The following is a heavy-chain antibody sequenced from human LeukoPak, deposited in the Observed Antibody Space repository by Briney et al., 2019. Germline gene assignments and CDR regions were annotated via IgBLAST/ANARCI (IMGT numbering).Heavy chain of an antibody. J-gene: IGHJ4*02. CDR1: GYTFTSYD. D-gene: IGHD3-10*01. CDR3: ARVLWFGELSATPFDY. V-gene: IGHV1-8*01. Sequence: ASVKVSCKASGYTFTSYDINWVRQATGQGLEWMGWMNPNSGNTGYAQKFQGRVTMTRNTSISTAYMELSSLRSEDTAVYYCARVLWFGELSATPFDYWGQGTLVTVSS. CDR2: MNPNSGNT.